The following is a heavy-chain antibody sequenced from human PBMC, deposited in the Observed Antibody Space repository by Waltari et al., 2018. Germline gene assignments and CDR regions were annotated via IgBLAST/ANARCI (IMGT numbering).Heavy chain of an antibody. Sequence: QVQLQESGQGLGKPSETLALTSTVSGDTINNHHWAWIRQPPGKGLEWIGYAYYTGRTNYNPSLRSRLTISVDTSKNQFSLNLNSVTAADTAVYYCARDLGGFNHFDWFLSIWGPGTMVTVSS. CDR3: ARDLGGFNHFDWFLSI. J-gene: IGHJ3*02. CDR2: AYYTGRT. D-gene: IGHD3-9*01. CDR1: GDTINNHH. V-gene: IGHV4-59*11.